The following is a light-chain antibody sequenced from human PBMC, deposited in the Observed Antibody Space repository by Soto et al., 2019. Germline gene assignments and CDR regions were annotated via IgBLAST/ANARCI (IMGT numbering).Light chain of an antibody. CDR3: QQYNDWPPGYT. CDR2: GAS. CDR1: QSVRSN. V-gene: IGKV3-15*01. Sequence: DIVMTQSPATLSVSPGERAALSCRATQSVRSNVAWYQHKPGQAPILLIYGASTRATGIPARFSGSGFGTEFALTISSLQSEDFAVYFCQQYNDWPPGYTFGQGTKLEIK. J-gene: IGKJ2*01.